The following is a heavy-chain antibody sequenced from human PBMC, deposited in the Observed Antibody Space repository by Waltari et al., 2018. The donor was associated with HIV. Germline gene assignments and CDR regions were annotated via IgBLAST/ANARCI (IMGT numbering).Heavy chain of an antibody. CDR3: AREWGSGYYGVFDY. J-gene: IGHJ4*02. CDR2: IYYSEST. V-gene: IGHV4-59*01. CDR1: GGSLSNYY. Sequence: QVQLQESGPGLVKPSETLSLTCTVSGGSLSNYYWTWIRQPPGKGLEWIGYIYYSESTNYNPSLKSRVTISVDTSKNQFSLKLSSVTAADTAVYYCAREWGSGYYGVFDYWGQGTLVTVSS. D-gene: IGHD3-22*01.